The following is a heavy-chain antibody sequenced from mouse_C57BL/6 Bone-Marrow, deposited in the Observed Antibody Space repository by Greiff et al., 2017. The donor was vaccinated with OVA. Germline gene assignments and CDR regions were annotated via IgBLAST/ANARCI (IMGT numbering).Heavy chain of an antibody. CDR3: ARNFGNYAEFFDY. Sequence: QVQLQQSGPGLVQPSQSLSITCTVSGFSLTSYGVHWVRQSPGKGLEWLGVIWSGGSTDYNAAFISRLSISKDNSKSQVFFKMNSLQADDTAIYYCARNFGNYAEFFDYWGQGTTLTVSS. CDR1: GFSLTSYG. CDR2: IWSGGST. V-gene: IGHV2-2*01. J-gene: IGHJ2*01. D-gene: IGHD2-1*01.